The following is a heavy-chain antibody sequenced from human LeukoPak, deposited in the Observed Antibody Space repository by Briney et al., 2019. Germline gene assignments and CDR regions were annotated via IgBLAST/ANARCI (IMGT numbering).Heavy chain of an antibody. CDR1: AGSISRYY. V-gene: IGHV4-59*12. J-gene: IGHJ4*02. CDR2: IYYSGST. D-gene: IGHD5-18*01. CDR3: ARGQYSYGPYYFDY. Sequence: SETLSLTCTVSAGSISRYYWSWIRQPPGKGLEWIGYIYYSGSTNYNPSLKSRVTISVDTSKNQFSLKLSSVTAADTAVYYCARGQYSYGPYYFDYWGQGTLVTVSS.